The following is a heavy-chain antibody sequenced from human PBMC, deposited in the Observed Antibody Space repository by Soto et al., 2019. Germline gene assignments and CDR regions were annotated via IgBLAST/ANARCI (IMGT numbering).Heavy chain of an antibody. J-gene: IGHJ6*03. CDR2: ISAYNGNT. Sequence: GPSVKVSCKASGYTFTSYGISWVRQAPGQGLEWMGWISAYNGNTNYAQKLQGRVTMTTDTSTSTAYMELRSLRSDDTAVYYCARFGGRDYYYYYYMDVWGKGTTVTVSS. CDR3: ARFGGRDYYYYYYMDV. CDR1: GYTFTSYG. V-gene: IGHV1-18*01. D-gene: IGHD3-10*01.